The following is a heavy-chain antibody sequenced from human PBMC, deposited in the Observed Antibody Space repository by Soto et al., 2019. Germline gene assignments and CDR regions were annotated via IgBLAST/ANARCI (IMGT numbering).Heavy chain of an antibody. Sequence: SDTLSLTCTVSGGSFTASYCSFIPRPPVMGLYWIAYNYDTGISGYTTSTRYNPSLKSRVTMSVDTSKSQFSLKLTSVTAADTAVYYCARGEDAFFYYGLDVWGQGITVTVSS. CDR1: GGSFTASY. CDR3: ARGEDAFFYYGLDV. V-gene: IGHV4-59*01. J-gene: IGHJ6*02. CDR2: NYDTGISGYTTST.